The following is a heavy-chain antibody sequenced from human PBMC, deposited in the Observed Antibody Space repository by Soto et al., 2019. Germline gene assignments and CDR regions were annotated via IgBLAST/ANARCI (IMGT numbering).Heavy chain of an antibody. CDR2: INPNSGGT. D-gene: IGHD2-15*01. Sequence: ASVKVSCKASGYTFTGYYMHWVRQAPGQGLEWMGWINPNSGGTNYAQKFQGWVTMTRETSISTAYMERSRLRSDDTAVYYCARDKWSQRGYYYYGMDVWGQGTTVTVSS. V-gene: IGHV1-2*04. J-gene: IGHJ6*02. CDR1: GYTFTGYY. CDR3: ARDKWSQRGYYYYGMDV.